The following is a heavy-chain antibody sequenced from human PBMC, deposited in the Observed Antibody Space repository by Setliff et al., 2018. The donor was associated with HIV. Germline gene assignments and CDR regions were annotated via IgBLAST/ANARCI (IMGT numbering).Heavy chain of an antibody. V-gene: IGHV4-39*07. CDR3: AGGPGTTSIDY. CDR2: IYYSGST. Sequence: SETLSLTCTVSGGSFSSSSYYWGWIRQPPGKGLEWIGNIYYSGSTYYNMSLWSRVTISLDASRNQFSLELISVTAADTAVYYCAGGPGTTSIDYWAQGTLVTVSS. J-gene: IGHJ4*02. CDR1: GGSFSSSSYY. D-gene: IGHD1-26*01.